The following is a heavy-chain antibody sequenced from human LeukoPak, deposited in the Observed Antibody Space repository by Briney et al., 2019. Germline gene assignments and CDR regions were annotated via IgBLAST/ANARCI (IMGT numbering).Heavy chain of an antibody. CDR3: ASQTKGQWLADFDY. CDR1: GGSISSSSYD. V-gene: IGHV4-39*01. D-gene: IGHD6-19*01. J-gene: IGHJ4*02. CDR2: IYYSGST. Sequence: PSEALSLTCTVSGGSISSSSYDWGWIRQPPGKGLEWIGSIYYSGSTYYNPSLKSRVTISVDTSKNQFSLKLSSVTAADTAVYYCASQTKGQWLADFDYWGQGTLVTVSS.